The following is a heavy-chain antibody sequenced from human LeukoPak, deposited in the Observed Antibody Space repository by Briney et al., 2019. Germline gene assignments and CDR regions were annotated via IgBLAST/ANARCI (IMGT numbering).Heavy chain of an antibody. CDR1: GYTFSGYY. V-gene: IGHV1-2*06. CDR3: ARPYSGYEWCAY. CDR2: INPNNGGT. Sequence: ASVKVSCKASGYTFSGYYMHWVRQAPGQGLEWMGQINPNNGGTNYAQKFQGRVTMTRDTSISTAYMELSRLTSADTAVYYCARPYSGYEWCAYWGQGTLVTVSS. D-gene: IGHD5-12*01. J-gene: IGHJ4*02.